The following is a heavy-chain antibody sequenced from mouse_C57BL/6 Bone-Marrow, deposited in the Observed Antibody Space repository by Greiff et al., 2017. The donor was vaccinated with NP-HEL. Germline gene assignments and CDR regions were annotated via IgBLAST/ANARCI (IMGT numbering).Heavy chain of an antibody. V-gene: IGHV1-64*01. CDR1: GYTFTSYW. D-gene: IGHD1-1*01. CDR2: IHPNSGST. CDR3: ARRGYYGGFAY. J-gene: IGHJ3*01. Sequence: QVQLQQPGAELVKPGASVKLSCKASGYTFTSYWMHWVKQRPGQGLEWIGMIHPNSGSTNYNEKFKSKATLTVDNSSSTAYMQLSSLTSEDSAVYYCARRGYYGGFAYWGQGTLVTVSA.